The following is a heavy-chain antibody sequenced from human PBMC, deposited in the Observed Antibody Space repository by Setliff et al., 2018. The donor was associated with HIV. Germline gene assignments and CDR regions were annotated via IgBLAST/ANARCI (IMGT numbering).Heavy chain of an antibody. D-gene: IGHD3-22*01. CDR3: FLFYDDRSGFYWD. J-gene: IGHJ4*02. Sequence: SSETLSLTCAVYGGSFSGYHWTWIRQPPGKGLELIGEINHRGVIKYLSSLKSRVTVAVDTSKNQFSLKLKSVTAADTAVYYCFLFYDDRSGFYWDWGQGTLVTVSS. V-gene: IGHV4-34*01. CDR2: INHRGVI. CDR1: GGSFSGYH.